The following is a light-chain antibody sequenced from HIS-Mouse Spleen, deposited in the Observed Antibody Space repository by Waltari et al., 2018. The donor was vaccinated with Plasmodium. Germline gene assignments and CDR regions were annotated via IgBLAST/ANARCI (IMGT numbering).Light chain of an antibody. CDR1: SSDVGSYNL. CDR2: AGS. Sequence: QSALTQPASVSGSPGQSITISCTGTSSDVGSYNLVSWYQQHPGTAPKIMIYAGSKRASGVSNRCCGSKSGNTASLTISGLQAEDEADYYCCSYAGSSTYVVFGGGTKLTVL. J-gene: IGLJ2*01. V-gene: IGLV2-23*01. CDR3: CSYAGSSTYVV.